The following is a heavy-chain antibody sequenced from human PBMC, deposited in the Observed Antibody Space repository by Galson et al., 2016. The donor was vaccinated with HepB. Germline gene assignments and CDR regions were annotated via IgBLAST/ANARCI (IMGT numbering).Heavy chain of an antibody. Sequence: SLRLSCAASGFTFSSYSMNWVRQAPGRGLEWVSGITRSGAGTYYADSVKGRFTISRDNSKNTLYLQMNSLRAEDTAVYYCARAWIHLYDLDYWGQGALVTVSS. J-gene: IGHJ4*02. D-gene: IGHD5-18*01. CDR1: GFTFSSYS. CDR3: ARAWIHLYDLDY. V-gene: IGHV3-23*01. CDR2: ITRSGAGT.